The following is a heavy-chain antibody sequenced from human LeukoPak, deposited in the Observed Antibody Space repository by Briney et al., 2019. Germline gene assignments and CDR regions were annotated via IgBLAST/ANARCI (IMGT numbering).Heavy chain of an antibody. CDR2: INPSGGST. J-gene: IGHJ6*03. Sequence: ASVKVSCKASGYTFTSYGINWVRQAPGQGLEWMGIINPSGGSTSYAQKFQGRVTMTRDMSTSTVYMELSSLRSEDTAVYYCARRGAAAGTPGDYYYYMDVWGKGTTVTVSS. CDR3: ARRGAAAGTPGDYYYYMDV. D-gene: IGHD6-13*01. V-gene: IGHV1-46*01. CDR1: GYTFTSYG.